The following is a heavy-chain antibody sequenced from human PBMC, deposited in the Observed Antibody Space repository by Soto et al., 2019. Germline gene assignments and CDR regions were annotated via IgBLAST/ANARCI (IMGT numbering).Heavy chain of an antibody. D-gene: IGHD6-13*01. CDR2: IYYSGST. CDR3: ARGESPSSWYAWGWFDP. V-gene: IGHV4-59*01. J-gene: IGHJ5*02. Sequence: SETLSLTCTVSGGSISSYYWSWIRQPPGKGLEWIGYIYYSGSTNYNPSLKSRVTISVDTSKNQFSLKLSSVTAADTAVYYCARGESPSSWYAWGWFDPWGQGTLVTVSS. CDR1: GGSISSYY.